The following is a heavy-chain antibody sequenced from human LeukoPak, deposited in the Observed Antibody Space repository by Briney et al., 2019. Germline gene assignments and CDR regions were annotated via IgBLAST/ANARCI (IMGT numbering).Heavy chain of an antibody. D-gene: IGHD3-10*01. J-gene: IGHJ6*02. CDR1: GFTVSSNY. CDR3: ARAGFQYGMDV. CDR2: IYSGGST. V-gene: IGHV3-66*01. Sequence: GGSLRLSCAASGFTVSSNYMSWVRQAPGMGLEWVSVIYSGGSTYYADSVKGRFTISRDNSKNTLYLQMNSLRAEDTAVYYCARAGFQYGMDVWGQGTTVTVSS.